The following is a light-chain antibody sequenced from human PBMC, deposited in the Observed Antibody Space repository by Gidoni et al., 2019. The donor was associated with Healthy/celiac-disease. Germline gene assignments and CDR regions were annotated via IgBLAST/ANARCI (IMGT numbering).Light chain of an antibody. CDR1: QSISSW. V-gene: IGKV1-5*03. CDR3: QQYNSYPLT. CDR2: KAS. J-gene: IGKJ4*01. Sequence: DIQMTQSPSTLSASVGDRATITCRASQSISSWLAWYKQKPGKAPNLLIYKASSLESGVPARFSGSGSGTEFTLTISSLQPDDFATYYCQQYNSYPLTFGGGTKVEIK.